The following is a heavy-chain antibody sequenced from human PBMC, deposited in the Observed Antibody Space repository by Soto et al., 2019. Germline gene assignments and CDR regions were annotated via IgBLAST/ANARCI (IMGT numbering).Heavy chain of an antibody. CDR2: IYYSGST. Sequence: LSLTCTVSGGSISSSSYYWGWIRQPPGKGLEWIGSIYYSGSTYYNPSLKSRVTISVDTSKNQFSLKLSSVTAADTAVYYCARLFSRYFDWLLPYYYGMDVWGQGTTVTVSS. CDR1: GGSISSSSYY. V-gene: IGHV4-39*01. J-gene: IGHJ6*02. D-gene: IGHD3-9*01. CDR3: ARLFSRYFDWLLPYYYGMDV.